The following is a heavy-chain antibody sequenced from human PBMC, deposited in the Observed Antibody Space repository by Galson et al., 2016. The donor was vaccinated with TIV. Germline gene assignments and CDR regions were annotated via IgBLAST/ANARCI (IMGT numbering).Heavy chain of an antibody. CDR3: ARDECANNICYGVFDI. Sequence: SLRLSCAASGFTVSNNYMAGVRQAPGKGLEWVSLLYSGGATDYIDSVRGRFTVSRDKSKNTLYLQMNNLRAEDTAVYYCARDECANNICYGVFDICGQGTMVTVSS. CDR1: GFTVSNNY. CDR2: LYSGGAT. D-gene: IGHD4/OR15-4a*01. V-gene: IGHV3-53*01. J-gene: IGHJ3*02.